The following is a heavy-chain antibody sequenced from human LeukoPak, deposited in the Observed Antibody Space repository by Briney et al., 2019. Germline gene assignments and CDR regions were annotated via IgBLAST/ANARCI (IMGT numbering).Heavy chain of an antibody. J-gene: IGHJ4*02. V-gene: IGHV3-30*04. CDR2: ISYDGSNK. CDR1: GFTFSSYA. CDR3: ARGYYGSGSWFDY. D-gene: IGHD3-10*01. Sequence: PGGSLRLSCAASGFTFSSYAMHWVRQAPGKGLEWVAVISYDGSNKYYADSVKGRFTISRDNSKNTLYLQMNSLRAEDTAVYYCARGYYGSGSWFDYWGQGTLVTVSS.